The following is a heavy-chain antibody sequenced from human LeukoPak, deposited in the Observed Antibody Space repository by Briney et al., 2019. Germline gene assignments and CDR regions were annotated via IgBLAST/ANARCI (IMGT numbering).Heavy chain of an antibody. Sequence: GGSLRLSCVASGFTFSNSGMHWVRQAPGKGLEWVAVIWYDGSNKYYADSVKGRFTVSRDNSKNTLYLQMNTLRAEDTAMYYCAKDYSGSYFNYWGQGTLVTVSS. J-gene: IGHJ4*02. D-gene: IGHD1-26*01. CDR1: GFTFSNSG. V-gene: IGHV3-33*06. CDR2: IWYDGSNK. CDR3: AKDYSGSYFNY.